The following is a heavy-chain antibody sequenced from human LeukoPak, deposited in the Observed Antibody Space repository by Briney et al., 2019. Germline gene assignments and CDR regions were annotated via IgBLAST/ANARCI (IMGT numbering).Heavy chain of an antibody. D-gene: IGHD4-11*01. CDR3: ARDHPTVPNWFDP. V-gene: IGHV4-4*07. J-gene: IGHJ5*02. CDR2: IYTSGNT. CDR1: GGSISSYY. Sequence: PSETLSLTCTVSGGSISSYYWSWIRQPPGKGLEWIGRIYTSGNTNYNPSLKSRVTMSVDTSKNQFSLKLSSVTAADTAVYYCARDHPTVPNWFDPWGQGTLVTVSS.